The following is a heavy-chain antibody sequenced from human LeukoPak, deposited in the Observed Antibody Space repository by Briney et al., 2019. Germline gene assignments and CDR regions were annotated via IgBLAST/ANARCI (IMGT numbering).Heavy chain of an antibody. CDR1: GFSISSYY. J-gene: IGHJ3*02. CDR2: IYYSGST. D-gene: IGHD3-9*01. CDR3: ARGGTSGYFVYDAFDI. V-gene: IGHV4-59*01. Sequence: PSETLSLTCTVSGFSISSYYWSWVRQPPGKGLEWVGDIYYSGSTNYNPSLKSRVTISVDTSKNQFSLKLSSVTAADTAVYYCARGGTSGYFVYDAFDIWGQGTMVTVSS.